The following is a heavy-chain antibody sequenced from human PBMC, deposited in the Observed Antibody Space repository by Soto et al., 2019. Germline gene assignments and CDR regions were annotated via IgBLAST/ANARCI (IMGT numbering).Heavy chain of an antibody. CDR1: GGSFSGYY. D-gene: IGHD3-22*01. J-gene: IGHJ3*02. CDR2: INHSGST. CDR3: ARGYYYDSSGYASDAFDI. Sequence: SETLSLTCAVYGGSFSGYYWSWIRQPPGKGLEWIGEINHSGSTNYNPSLKSRVTISVDTSKNQFSLKLSSVTAADTAVYYCARGYYYDSSGYASDAFDIWGQGTTVTVSS. V-gene: IGHV4-34*01.